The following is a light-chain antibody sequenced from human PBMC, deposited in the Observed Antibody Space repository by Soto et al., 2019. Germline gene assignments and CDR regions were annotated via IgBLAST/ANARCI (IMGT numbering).Light chain of an antibody. J-gene: IGKJ5*01. CDR1: QSVSSY. CDR3: QQRSNWPPPT. CDR2: DAS. Sequence: EIVLPQSPATLSLSPGARAPLSCRASQSVSSYLAWYQQKPGQAPRLLIYDASNRATGIPARFSGSGSGTDFTLTISSLEPEDFAVYYCQQRSNWPPPTFGQGTRLEIK. V-gene: IGKV3-11*01.